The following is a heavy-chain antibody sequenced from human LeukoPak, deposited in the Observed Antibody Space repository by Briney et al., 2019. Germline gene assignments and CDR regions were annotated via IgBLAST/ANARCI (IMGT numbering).Heavy chain of an antibody. CDR1: GFTFSSYA. J-gene: IGHJ3*02. V-gene: IGHV3-30*04. CDR3: ARDSVVAAIGVFAFDI. D-gene: IGHD2-15*01. CDR2: ISYDGSNK. Sequence: GGSLRLSCAASGFTFSSYAMHWVRQAPGKGLEWVAVISYDGSNKYYADSVKGRFPISRDNAKNSLYLQMNSLRAEDTALYYCARDSVVAAIGVFAFDIWGQGTMVTVSS.